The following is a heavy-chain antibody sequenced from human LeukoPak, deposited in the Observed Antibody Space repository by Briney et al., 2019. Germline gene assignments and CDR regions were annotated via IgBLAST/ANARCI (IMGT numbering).Heavy chain of an antibody. V-gene: IGHV1-8*01. CDR2: MNPNSGNT. CDR1: GYTFTSYD. D-gene: IGHD3-3*01. CDR3: AREGTYYDFWSGYYSPSGFDY. Sequence: GASAKVSCKASGYTFTSYDINWVRQATGQGLEWMGWMNPNSGNTGYAQKFQGRVTMTRNTSISTAYMELSSLRSEDTAVYYCAREGTYYDFWSGYYSPSGFDYWGQGTLVTVSS. J-gene: IGHJ4*02.